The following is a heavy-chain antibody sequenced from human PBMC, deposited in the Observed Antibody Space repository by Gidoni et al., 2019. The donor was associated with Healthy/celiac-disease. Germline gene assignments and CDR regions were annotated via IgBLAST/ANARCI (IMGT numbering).Heavy chain of an antibody. Sequence: EVQLLESGGGLVQPGGSLRLSCEASGFTFSSYAMRWVRPAPGKGLEWVSAISGSGGSTYYADSVKGRFTISRDNSKNTLYLQMNSLRAEDTAVYYCAKTYYDFWSGYEYFDYWGQGTLVTVSS. D-gene: IGHD3-3*01. CDR1: GFTFSSYA. CDR2: ISGSGGST. J-gene: IGHJ4*02. V-gene: IGHV3-23*01. CDR3: AKTYYDFWSGYEYFDY.